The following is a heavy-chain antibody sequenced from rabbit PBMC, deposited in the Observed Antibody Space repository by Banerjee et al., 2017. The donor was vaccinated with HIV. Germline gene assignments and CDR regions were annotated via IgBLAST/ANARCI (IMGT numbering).Heavy chain of an antibody. CDR2: IDPIFDTT. Sequence: QEQLVESGGGLVQPGGSLKLSCKASGFDFSTYGVSWVRQAPGKGLEWIGYIDPIFDTTYYANWVNGRFTISSHNAQNTLYLQLNSLTAADTATYFCVRAVGSSGYYSVGYNLWGPGTLVTVS. V-gene: IGHV1S47*01. J-gene: IGHJ4*01. D-gene: IGHD1-1*01. CDR1: GFDFSTYG. CDR3: VRAVGSSGYYSVGYNL.